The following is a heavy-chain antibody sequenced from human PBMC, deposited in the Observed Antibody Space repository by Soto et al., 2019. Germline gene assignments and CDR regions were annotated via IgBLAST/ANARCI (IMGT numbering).Heavy chain of an antibody. Sequence: GASVKVSCKASGYTFTSYYMHWVRQAPGQGLEWMGIINPSGGSTSYAQKFQGRVTMTRDTSTSTVYMELSSLRSEDTAVYYCASHRARGYDFWSGYYIRESHYGMDVWGQGTTVTVSS. D-gene: IGHD3-3*01. V-gene: IGHV1-46*01. J-gene: IGHJ6*02. CDR3: ASHRARGYDFWSGYYIRESHYGMDV. CDR2: INPSGGST. CDR1: GYTFTSYY.